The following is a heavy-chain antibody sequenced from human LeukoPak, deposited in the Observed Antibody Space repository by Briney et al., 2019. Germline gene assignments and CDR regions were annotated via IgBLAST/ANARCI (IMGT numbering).Heavy chain of an antibody. D-gene: IGHD3-3*01. V-gene: IGHV1-69*13. CDR1: GGTFSSYA. Sequence: SVKVSCKASGGTFSSYAISWVRQAPGQGLEWMGGIIPIFGTANYAQKFQGRVTITADESTSTAYMELSSLRSEDTAVYYCARGPQDFWSGYPYCFDYWGQGTLVTVSS. CDR3: ARGPQDFWSGYPYCFDY. CDR2: IIPIFGTA. J-gene: IGHJ4*02.